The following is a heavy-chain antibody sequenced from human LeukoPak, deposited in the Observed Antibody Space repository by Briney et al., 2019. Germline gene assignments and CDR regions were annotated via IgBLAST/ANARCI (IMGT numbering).Heavy chain of an antibody. V-gene: IGHV1-8*01. CDR3: ARGRNNNYYYMDV. CDR1: GYTFTNYD. Sequence: ASVKVSCTASGYTFTNYDIHWVRQAPGQGLEWMGWMNPKSGNTAYGRKFQGRVTMTRNTSISTAYMELSSLRSEDTAVYFCARGRNNNYYYMDVWGKGTTVTV. J-gene: IGHJ6*03. D-gene: IGHD1/OR15-1a*01. CDR2: MNPKSGNT.